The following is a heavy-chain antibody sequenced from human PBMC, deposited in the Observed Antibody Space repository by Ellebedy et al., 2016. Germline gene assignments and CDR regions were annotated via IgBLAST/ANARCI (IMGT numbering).Heavy chain of an antibody. V-gene: IGHV4-39*07. D-gene: IGHD6-6*01. CDR3: AKGERIAARWNAYFDY. CDR1: GGSISSSNYH. J-gene: IGHJ4*02. CDR2: IYYSGAT. Sequence: SETLSLTXTVSGGSISSSNYHWAWIRQPPGKGLEWIGNIYYSGATYYNPSLKSRVTISVDTSKNQFSLKLSSVTAEDTAVYYCAKGERIAARWNAYFDYWGQGTLVTVSS.